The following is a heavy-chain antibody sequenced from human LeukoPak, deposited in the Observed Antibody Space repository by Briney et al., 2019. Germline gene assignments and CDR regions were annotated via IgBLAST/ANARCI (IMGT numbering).Heavy chain of an antibody. CDR3: ARPRLLYGSGPTLV. V-gene: IGHV4-34*01. CDR2: INHSGST. Sequence: SETLSLTCAVYGVSFSGYYWSWIRQPPGKGLEWIGEINHSGSTNYNPSLKSRVTISVDTSKNQFSLKLNSVTAADTAVYYCARPRLLYGSGPTLVWGPGTLVTVSS. CDR1: GVSFSGYY. J-gene: IGHJ4*02. D-gene: IGHD3-10*01.